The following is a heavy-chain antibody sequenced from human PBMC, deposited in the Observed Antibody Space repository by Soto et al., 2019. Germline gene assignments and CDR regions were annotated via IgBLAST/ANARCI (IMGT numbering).Heavy chain of an antibody. Sequence: EVQLVESGGGLVQSGGSLRLSCAASGFSFSNYWMHWVRQAPGKGLVWVSRTNEDGSRTDYADSVQGRFTISRDNANNALYLHMNSLRAEDTAISYCSTDLSGQYDYWGQGVLVTVSS. CDR1: GFSFSNYW. D-gene: IGHD3-16*02. CDR3: STDLSGQYDY. CDR2: TNEDGSRT. J-gene: IGHJ4*02. V-gene: IGHV3-74*01.